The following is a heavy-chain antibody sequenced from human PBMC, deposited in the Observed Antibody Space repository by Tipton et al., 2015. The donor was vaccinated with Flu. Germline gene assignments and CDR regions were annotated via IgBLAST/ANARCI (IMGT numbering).Heavy chain of an antibody. Sequence: TLSLTCTVSGDSVGSHFWNWIRQPPGKELEWIGYTHNSGITTYNPSLKSRDTVSLDTSKNQVSLKMTSVTAADTAVYYCARDAAYYYDSSGLFTDSWGQGTLVTVSS. V-gene: IGHV4-59*02. CDR3: ARDAAYYYDSSGLFTDS. D-gene: IGHD3-22*01. CDR1: GDSVGSHF. CDR2: THNSGIT. J-gene: IGHJ5*01.